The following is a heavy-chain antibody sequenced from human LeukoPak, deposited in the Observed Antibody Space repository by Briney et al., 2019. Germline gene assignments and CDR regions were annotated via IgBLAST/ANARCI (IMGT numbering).Heavy chain of an antibody. CDR2: ISSSGNTI. V-gene: IGHV3-48*03. CDR1: GFTFSSYE. J-gene: IGHJ4*02. D-gene: IGHD6-13*01. CDR3: AREGYSSSWYPSYYFDY. Sequence: GSLKISCAASGFTFSSYEMNWVRQAPGKGLEWVSYISSSGNTIYYADSVKGRFTISRDNAKNSLYLQMNSLRAEDTAVYYCAREGYSSSWYPSYYFDYWGQGTLVTVSS.